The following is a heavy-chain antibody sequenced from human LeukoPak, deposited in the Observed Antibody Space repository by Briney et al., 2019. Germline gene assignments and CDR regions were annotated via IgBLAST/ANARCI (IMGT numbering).Heavy chain of an antibody. V-gene: IGHV3-43*02. Sequence: GGSLRLSCAASGFTFDDYAMHWVRQAPGKGLEWVSLISGDSDSTYYADSVKGRFTISRDNSKNSLYLQMNSLRTEGPALSYCAKDLGPSVAPWFDPWGQGTLVTVSS. CDR3: AKDLGPSVAPWFDP. CDR2: ISGDSDST. J-gene: IGHJ5*02. CDR1: GFTFDDYA.